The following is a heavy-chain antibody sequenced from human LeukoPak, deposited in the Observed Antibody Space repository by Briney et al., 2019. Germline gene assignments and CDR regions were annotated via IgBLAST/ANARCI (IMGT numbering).Heavy chain of an antibody. V-gene: IGHV3-13*01. CDR2: VGTSGHT. CDR1: GFTLSTYD. CDR3: VRSFYGDHPY. Sequence: GGSLRLSCAASGFTLSTYDMHWVRQGPGKGLEWVAAVGTSGHTFYPDSVKGQFTISRENARNSVYLQMNSLRAGDTAVYYCVRSFYGDHPYWGQGTLVTVSS. J-gene: IGHJ4*02. D-gene: IGHD4-17*01.